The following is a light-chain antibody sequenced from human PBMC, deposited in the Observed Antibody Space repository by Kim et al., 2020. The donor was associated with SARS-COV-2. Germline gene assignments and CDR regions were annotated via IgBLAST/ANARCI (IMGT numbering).Light chain of an antibody. CDR1: QDISTW. V-gene: IGKV1D-16*01. CDR2: ASS. CDR3: LQYNDYPIT. Sequence: DIQMTQSPSSLSASLGDGVTITCRASQDISTWVAWFQQKPGKAPQCLIYASSTLQSGVPSRFSGSGSGTHFTLTISSLQPGDFATYYCLQYNDYPITFGQGTRLEIK. J-gene: IGKJ5*01.